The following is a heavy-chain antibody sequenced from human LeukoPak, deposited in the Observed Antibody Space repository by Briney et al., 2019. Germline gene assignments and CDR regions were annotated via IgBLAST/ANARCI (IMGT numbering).Heavy chain of an antibody. J-gene: IGHJ6*03. Sequence: PSETLSLTCSVSGTSINSATYYWSWIRQPAGKGLEWIGRINTSGSTSYSPSLKSRVTMSVDTSKNQFSLKLRFVTTADTAVYHCARTARGSSYDSLGNRRDFYYYMDVWGKGITVTVSS. CDR3: ARTARGSSYDSLGNRRDFYYYMDV. CDR2: INTSGST. CDR1: GTSINSATYY. V-gene: IGHV4-4*07. D-gene: IGHD5-18*01.